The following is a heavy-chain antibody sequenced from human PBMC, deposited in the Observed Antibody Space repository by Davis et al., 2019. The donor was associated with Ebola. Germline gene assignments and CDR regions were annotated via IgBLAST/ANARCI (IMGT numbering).Heavy chain of an antibody. CDR2: INPSGGST. CDR3: ARDRVGDWFDP. CDR1: GGTFSSYA. Sequence: AASVKVSCKASGGTFSSYAISWVRQAPGQGLEWMGIINPSGGSTSYAQKFQGRVTMTRDTSTSTAYMELRSLRSDDTAVYYCARDRVGDWFDPWGQGTLVTVSS. D-gene: IGHD1-26*01. V-gene: IGHV1-46*01. J-gene: IGHJ5*02.